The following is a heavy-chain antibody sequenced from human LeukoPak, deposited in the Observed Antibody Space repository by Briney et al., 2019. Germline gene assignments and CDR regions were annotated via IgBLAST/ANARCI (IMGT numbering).Heavy chain of an antibody. J-gene: IGHJ4*02. D-gene: IGHD5-18*01. V-gene: IGHV3-21*01. CDR2: ISSGSSYI. Sequence: GGSLRLSCAASGFTFSSYSMNWVRQAPGKGLEWVSSISSGSSYIYYADSVKGRFTVSRDNAKHSLYLQMNSLRAEDTAVYYCARAPGGYSYGTPNFDYWGQGTLVTVSS. CDR3: ARAPGGYSYGTPNFDY. CDR1: GFTFSSYS.